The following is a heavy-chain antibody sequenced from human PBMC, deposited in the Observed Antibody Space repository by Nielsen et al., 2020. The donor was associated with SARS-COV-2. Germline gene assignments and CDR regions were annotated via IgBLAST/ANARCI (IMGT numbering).Heavy chain of an antibody. J-gene: IGHJ4*02. V-gene: IGHV4-59*08. Sequence: SETLSLTCTVSGGSISSYYWSWIRQPPGKGLEWIGYIYYSGSTNYNPSLKSRVTISVDTSKNQFSLKLSSVTAADTAVYYCARHRVSDSSWDPNFDYWGQGTLVTVSS. CDR2: IYYSGST. CDR1: GGSISSYY. CDR3: ARHRVSDSSWDPNFDY. D-gene: IGHD6-13*01.